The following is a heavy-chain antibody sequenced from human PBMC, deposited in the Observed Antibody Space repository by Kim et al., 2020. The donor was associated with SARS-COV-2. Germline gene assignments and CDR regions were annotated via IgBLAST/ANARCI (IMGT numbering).Heavy chain of an antibody. CDR3: ARDRDGADAFDI. Sequence: NYAQKLQGRVTMTTDTSTSTAYMELRSLRSDDTAVYYCARDRDGADAFDIWGQGTMVTVSS. V-gene: IGHV1-18*01. D-gene: IGHD3-10*01. J-gene: IGHJ3*02.